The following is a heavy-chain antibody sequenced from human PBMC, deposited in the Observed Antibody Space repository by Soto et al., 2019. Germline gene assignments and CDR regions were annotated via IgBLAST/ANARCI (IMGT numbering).Heavy chain of an antibody. CDR2: IVSDGSAI. CDR3: ARDEAFANENGFDI. J-gene: IGHJ3*02. CDR1: GFPFSFYG. D-gene: IGHD3-3*02. Sequence: GGSLRLSCAVSGFPFSFYGFHWVRQSPGKGLEWLGVIVSDGSAIYHADSLEGRFFISRDNSKDILYLQMNSLRVEDTAVYYCARDEAFANENGFDIWGQGTMVTVSS. V-gene: IGHV3-33*01.